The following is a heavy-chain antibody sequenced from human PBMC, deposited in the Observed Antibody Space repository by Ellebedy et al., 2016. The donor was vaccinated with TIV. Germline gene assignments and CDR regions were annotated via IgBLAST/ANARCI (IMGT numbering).Heavy chain of an antibody. J-gene: IGHJ4*02. V-gene: IGHV3-7*01. D-gene: IGHD2-15*01. CDR3: TRSSPREF. Sequence: GESLKISCEGSGFSFSTYWMTWVRQAPGKGLEWVANINLDGSQKDYLDSVKGRFTISRENAKTSLYLEMNSLRAEDTAVYYCTRSSPREFWGQGTLVTVSS. CDR2: INLDGSQK. CDR1: GFSFSTYW.